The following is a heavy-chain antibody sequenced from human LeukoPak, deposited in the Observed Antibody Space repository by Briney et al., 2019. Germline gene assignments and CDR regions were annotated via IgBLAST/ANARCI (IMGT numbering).Heavy chain of an antibody. CDR2: INPNSGDT. CDR1: GYTFTAYY. CDR3: ASKGDGSCDISHCQGALDF. D-gene: IGHD3-9*01. Sequence: GASVKVSCKPSGYTFTAYYIHFVRQAPGQGLEWMGWINPNSGDTNYAQNFQDRVTMTWDTSVSTAYMELTSLTSDDTAAYYCASKGDGSCDISHCQGALDFWGQESMVTVSS. J-gene: IGHJ3*01. V-gene: IGHV1-2*02.